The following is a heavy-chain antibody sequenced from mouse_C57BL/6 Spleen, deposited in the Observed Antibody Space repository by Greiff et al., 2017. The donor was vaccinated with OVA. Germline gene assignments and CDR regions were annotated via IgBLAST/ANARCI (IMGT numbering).Heavy chain of an antibody. D-gene: IGHD1-1*01. CDR2: IYPGDGDT. J-gene: IGHJ1*03. V-gene: IGHV1-82*01. Sequence: QVQLKQSGPELVKPGASVKISCKASGYAFSSSWMNWVKQRPGKGLEWIGRIYPGDGDTNYNGKFKGKATLTADKSSSTAYMQLSSLTSEDSAVYFCARKSGYYGSSWYFDVWGTGTTVTVSS. CDR3: ARKSGYYGSSWYFDV. CDR1: GYAFSSSW.